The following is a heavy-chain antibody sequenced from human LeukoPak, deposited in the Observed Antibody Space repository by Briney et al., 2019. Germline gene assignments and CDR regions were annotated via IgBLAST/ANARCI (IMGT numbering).Heavy chain of an antibody. D-gene: IGHD6-13*01. J-gene: IGHJ4*02. Sequence: GGSLRLSCAASGFTFTYYWMSWVRQAPGKGLEWVANIKQDGSEKYYVDSVKGRFTISRDNAKNSLYLQMNSLRAEDTAVYYCARDGGLSSSWYDYWGQGTLVTVSS. CDR2: IKQDGSEK. CDR1: GFTFTYYW. V-gene: IGHV3-7*03. CDR3: ARDGGLSSSWYDY.